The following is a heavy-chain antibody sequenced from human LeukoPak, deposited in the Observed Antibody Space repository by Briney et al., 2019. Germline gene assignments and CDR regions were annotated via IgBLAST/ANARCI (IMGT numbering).Heavy chain of an antibody. CDR1: VYTFTGYY. J-gene: IGHJ4*02. CDR3: ARTPMVRGVIASFDY. V-gene: IGHV1-2*02. CDR2: INPNSGGT. Sequence: GASVNVSCKASVYTFTGYYMHWVRQAPGQGLEWMGWINPNSGGTNYAQKFQGRVTMTRDTSISTAYMELSRLRSDDTAVYYCARTPMVRGVIASFDYWGQGTLVTVSS. D-gene: IGHD3-10*01.